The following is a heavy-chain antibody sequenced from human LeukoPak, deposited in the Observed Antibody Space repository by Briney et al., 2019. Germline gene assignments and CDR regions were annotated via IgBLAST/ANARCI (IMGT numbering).Heavy chain of an antibody. J-gene: IGHJ4*02. CDR1: GGSISSYY. CDR2: IYYSGTP. V-gene: IGHV4-59*08. D-gene: IGHD1-26*01. Sequence: SETLSLTCTVSGGSISSYYWSWIRQPPGKGLEWIGYIYYSGTPNYNPTLKSRVTMSVDTSKNQFSLKLSSVTAADTAVYYCARHGGSYDFDFWGQGTLVTVSS. CDR3: ARHGGSYDFDF.